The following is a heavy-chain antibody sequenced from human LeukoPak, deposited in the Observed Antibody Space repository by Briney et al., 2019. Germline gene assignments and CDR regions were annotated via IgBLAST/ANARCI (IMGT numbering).Heavy chain of an antibody. CDR2: IKEDGTET. Sequence: PGGSLRLSCAASGFIFSSNWMSWVRLAPGKGLEWVANIKEDGTETCYVDSVKGRFTISRDNAKNSLYLQMNSLRVEDTAVYYCAKEGRSLQTYWGQGTLVTVSS. V-gene: IGHV3-7*03. J-gene: IGHJ4*02. CDR1: GFIFSSNW. D-gene: IGHD5-24*01. CDR3: AKEGRSLQTY.